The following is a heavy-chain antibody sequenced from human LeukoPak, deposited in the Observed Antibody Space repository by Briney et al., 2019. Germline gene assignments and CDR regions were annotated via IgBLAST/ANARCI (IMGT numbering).Heavy chain of an antibody. D-gene: IGHD6-6*01. CDR2: IYHSGST. V-gene: IGHV4-38-2*02. J-gene: IGHJ3*02. CDR3: ARESLAALLPEDAFDI. Sequence: KASETLSLTCTVSGYSISSGYYWGWIRQPPGKGLEWIGSIYHSGSTYYNPSLKSRVTMSVDTSKNQFSLKLSSVTAADTAVYYCARESLAALLPEDAFDIWGQGTMVTVSS. CDR1: GYSISSGYY.